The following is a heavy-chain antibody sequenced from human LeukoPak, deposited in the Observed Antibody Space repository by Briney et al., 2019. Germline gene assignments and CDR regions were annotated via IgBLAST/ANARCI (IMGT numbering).Heavy chain of an antibody. J-gene: IGHJ4*02. V-gene: IGHV4-34*01. D-gene: IGHD2-2*01. CDR2: INHSGST. Sequence: PSETLSLTCAVYGGSFSGYYWSWIRQPPGKGLEWIGEINHSGSTNYNPSLKSRVTISVDTSKNQFSLKLSSVTAADTAVYYCARGGSESSSSTSRYRYPDYWGQGTLVTVSS. CDR3: ARGGSESSSSTSRYRYPDY. CDR1: GGSFSGYY.